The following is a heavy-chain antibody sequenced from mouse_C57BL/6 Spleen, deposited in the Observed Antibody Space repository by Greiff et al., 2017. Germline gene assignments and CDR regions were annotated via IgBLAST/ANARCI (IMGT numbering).Heavy chain of an antibody. CDR2: IYPGDGDT. CDR3: ARCDYYGSSPCYFDV. J-gene: IGHJ1*03. CDR1: GYAFSSSW. V-gene: IGHV1-82*01. D-gene: IGHD1-1*01. Sequence: QVHVKQSGPELVKPGASVKISCKASGYAFSSSWMNWVKQRPGKGLEWIGRIYPGDGDTNYNGKFKGKATLTADKSSSTAYMQLSSLTSEDSAVYFCARCDYYGSSPCYFDVWGTGTTVTVSS.